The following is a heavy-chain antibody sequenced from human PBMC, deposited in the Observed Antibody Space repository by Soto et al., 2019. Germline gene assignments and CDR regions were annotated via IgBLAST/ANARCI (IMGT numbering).Heavy chain of an antibody. D-gene: IGHD4-17*01. J-gene: IGHJ4*02. CDR1: GFSFRDYG. V-gene: IGHV3-23*01. CDR2: IIGIGDTA. Sequence: EVPLLEAGGGLVQPGGSLRLSCAASGFSFRDYGMSWVRQAPGKGLEWLSAIIGIGDTAYYADSWRGRFTISRDNSKNTLYLQLNDLGAEDTAIYYCAKDYDYGDSLPFDYWGQGTLVTVSS. CDR3: AKDYDYGDSLPFDY.